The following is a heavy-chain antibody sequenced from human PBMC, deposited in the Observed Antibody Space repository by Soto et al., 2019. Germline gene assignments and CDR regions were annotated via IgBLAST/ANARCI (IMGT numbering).Heavy chain of an antibody. CDR3: GGGSLTFIDY. Sequence: QMQLQESGPGVVKPSQTLSLTCTVSGDPISRRGYYWTWIRQHPGKGLEWIGYISYSGSTYYNPSLKSRVTIPVDSSKSPFFLRLTSVIAADTAVYHCGGGSLTFIDYWGQGALVTVSS. V-gene: IGHV4-31*03. CDR1: GDPISRRGYY. CDR2: ISYSGST. D-gene: IGHD3-9*01. J-gene: IGHJ4*02.